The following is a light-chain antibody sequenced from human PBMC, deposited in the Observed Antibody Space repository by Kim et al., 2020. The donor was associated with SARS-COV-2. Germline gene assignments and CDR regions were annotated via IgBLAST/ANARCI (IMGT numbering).Light chain of an antibody. Sequence: FSPGERAPLSCRASQSVDSTFFGWYQQKPGQAPRLLIYGASSRATGIPDRFSGSGSGTDFTLTISRLEPEDFATYYCQQYDTSPCTFGQGTKLEI. V-gene: IGKV3-20*01. J-gene: IGKJ2*02. CDR1: QSVDSTF. CDR3: QQYDTSPCT. CDR2: GAS.